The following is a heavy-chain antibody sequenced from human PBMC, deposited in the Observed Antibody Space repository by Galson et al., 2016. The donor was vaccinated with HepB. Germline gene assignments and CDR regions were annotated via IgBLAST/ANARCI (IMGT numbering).Heavy chain of an antibody. V-gene: IGHV4-34*09. CDR3: ARDRSSGSGSFGY. CDR2: INHRGST. Sequence: TLSLTCAVYGGSFSGYYWSWIRQPPGKGLEWIGEINHRGSTNYNPSLKSRVTISVDTSKNQFSLKLSSVTAADAAVYFCARDRSSGSGSFGYWGQGTLVTVSS. CDR1: GGSFSGYY. D-gene: IGHD3-10*01. J-gene: IGHJ4*02.